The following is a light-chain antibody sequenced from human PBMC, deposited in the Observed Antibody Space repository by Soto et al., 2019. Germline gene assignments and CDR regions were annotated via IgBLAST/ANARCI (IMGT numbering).Light chain of an antibody. CDR1: SSDVGGYNY. Sequence: QSALTQPASVSGSPGQSITISCTGTSSDVGGYNYVSWYQQHPGKAPKLMIYDVNNWPSGVSNRFSGSKSGNTASLTISGLQAEDEADYYCSSYTSSIPGHVFGTGTKLTVL. CDR3: SSYTSSIPGHV. J-gene: IGLJ1*01. CDR2: DVN. V-gene: IGLV2-14*01.